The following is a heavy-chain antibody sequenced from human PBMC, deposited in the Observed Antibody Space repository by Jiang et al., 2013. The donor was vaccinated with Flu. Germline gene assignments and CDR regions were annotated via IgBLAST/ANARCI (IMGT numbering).Heavy chain of an antibody. CDR1: GFTFSSYS. CDR2: ISSSSSYI. J-gene: IGHJ4*02. Sequence: VQLVESGGGLVKPGGSLRLSCAASGFTFSSYSMNWVRQAPGKGLEWVSSISSSSSYIYYADSVKGRFTISRDNAKNSLYLQMNSLRAEDTAVYYCASSLSPPRGWYGGYYFDYWGQGTLVTVSS. V-gene: IGHV3-21*01. CDR3: ASSLSPPRGWYGGYYFDY. D-gene: IGHD6-19*01.